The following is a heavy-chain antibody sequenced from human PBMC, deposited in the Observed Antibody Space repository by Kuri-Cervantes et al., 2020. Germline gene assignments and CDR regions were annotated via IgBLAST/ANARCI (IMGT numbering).Heavy chain of an antibody. CDR2: IGTAGDT. Sequence: GESLKISCAASGFTFSSYDMHWVRRATGKGLEWVSAIGTAGDTYYPGSVKGRFTISRENAKNTLYLQMNSLRAEDTAVYYCASRDSSPGHDAFDIWGQGTMVTVSS. D-gene: IGHD3-22*01. CDR1: GFTFSSYD. CDR3: ASRDSSPGHDAFDI. V-gene: IGHV3-13*01. J-gene: IGHJ3*02.